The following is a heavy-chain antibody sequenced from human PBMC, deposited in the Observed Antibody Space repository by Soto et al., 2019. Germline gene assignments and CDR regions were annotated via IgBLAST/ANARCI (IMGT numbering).Heavy chain of an antibody. CDR2: INHSGST. V-gene: IGHV4-34*01. CDR3: ARRKGQWLVYNWFDP. J-gene: IGHJ5*02. CDR1: GGSFSGYY. D-gene: IGHD6-19*01. Sequence: PSETLSLTCAVYGGSFSGYYWSWIRQPPGKGLEWIGEINHSGSTNYNPSLKSRVTISVDTSKNQFSLKLSSVTAADTAVYYCARRKGQWLVYNWFDPWGQGTLVTVS.